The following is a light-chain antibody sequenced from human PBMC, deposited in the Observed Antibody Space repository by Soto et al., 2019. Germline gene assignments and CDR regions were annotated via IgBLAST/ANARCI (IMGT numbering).Light chain of an antibody. Sequence: EVVMTQSPLSLPVTLGQPASISCRSSQSLAHSDGNTYLTWFQQRQGQSPRRLIYKVSNRDSEVPDRLSGSGSGTDFTLKISRVEAEDVGVYYCMQGTYCLPWTGGQGTKVEIK. CDR1: QSLAHSDGNTY. J-gene: IGKJ1*01. CDR2: KVS. V-gene: IGKV2-30*02. CDR3: MQGTYCLPWT.